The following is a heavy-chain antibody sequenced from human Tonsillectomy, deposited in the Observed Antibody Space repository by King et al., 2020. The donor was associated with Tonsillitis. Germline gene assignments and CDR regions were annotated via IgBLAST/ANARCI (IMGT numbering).Heavy chain of an antibody. CDR3: ASTDGGFPYYFDY. V-gene: IGHV3-21*01. J-gene: IGHJ4*02. CDR1: GFTFSSYS. D-gene: IGHD4-23*01. Sequence: QLVQSGGGLVKPGGSLRLSCAASGFTFSSYSMNWVRQAPGKGLEWVSSISSSSSYIYYTDSLKGRFTISRDNAKNSLYLQMNSLRAEDTAVYYCASTDGGFPYYFDYWGQGTLVTVSS. CDR2: ISSSSSYI.